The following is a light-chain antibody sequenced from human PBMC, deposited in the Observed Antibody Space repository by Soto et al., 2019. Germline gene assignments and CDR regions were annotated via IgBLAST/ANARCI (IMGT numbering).Light chain of an antibody. CDR3: QQSFIAPWT. V-gene: IGKV1-5*01. CDR2: DAS. Sequence: DIQMTQSPSTLSASVGDRVTIXXRASQSISSWLAWYQQKPGKAPKLXIYDASSLESGVPSRFSGSGSGTEFTLAISSLQPEDFATYYCQQSFIAPWTFGQGTKVDIK. CDR1: QSISSW. J-gene: IGKJ1*01.